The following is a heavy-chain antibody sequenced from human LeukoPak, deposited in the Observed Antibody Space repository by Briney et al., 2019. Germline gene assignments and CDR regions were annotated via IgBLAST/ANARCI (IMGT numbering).Heavy chain of an antibody. D-gene: IGHD1-7*01. CDR3: ARLARPRNFINY. CDR1: GDSISTITYH. J-gene: IGHJ4*02. CDR2: IYYSGST. V-gene: IGHV4-39*01. Sequence: PSETLCLTCTVSGDSISTITYHWAWIRQPPGKGLEWIGTIYYSGSTYYNASLKSRVAISVDTSKSQFSLNLSSVTAADTAVYCCARLARPRNFINYWGQGTLVTVSS.